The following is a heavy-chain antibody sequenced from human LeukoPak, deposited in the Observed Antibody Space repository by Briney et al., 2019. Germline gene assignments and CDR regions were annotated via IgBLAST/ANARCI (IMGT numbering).Heavy chain of an antibody. V-gene: IGHV4-4*07. D-gene: IGHD2-8*01. Sequence: PSETLSLTCTVPGGSMSSYYWSWIRQPAGKGLEYIGRIYTSGDTNSNPSLKSRVTMSVDTSNNQFSLKLRSVTAADTAVYYCARQMVYARGGFDYWGQGTLVTVSS. J-gene: IGHJ4*02. CDR1: GGSMSSYY. CDR2: IYTSGDT. CDR3: ARQMVYARGGFDY.